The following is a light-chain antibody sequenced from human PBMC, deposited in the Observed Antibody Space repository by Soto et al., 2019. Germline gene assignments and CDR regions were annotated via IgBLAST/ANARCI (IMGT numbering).Light chain of an antibody. CDR1: QTIGSN. V-gene: IGKV3-15*01. J-gene: IGKJ1*01. CDR3: QQYNNWPPTWT. Sequence: EIVMTQSPATLSLSPGERATLSCMAIQTIGSNLAWYQQKPGQPPRLLIYDASTRATDIPARFTGSGSGTEFTLTISSLQSEDFAVFYCQQYNNWPPTWTFGQGTKVDIK. CDR2: DAS.